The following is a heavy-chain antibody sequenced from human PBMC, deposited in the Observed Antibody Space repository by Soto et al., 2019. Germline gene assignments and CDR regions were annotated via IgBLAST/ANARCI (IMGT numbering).Heavy chain of an antibody. CDR2: IYLSGFT. J-gene: IGHJ5*01. D-gene: IGHD3-3*01. Sequence: SEPLSLTFTVSVGSISPYYWSGIRQHPVEGLEWIGYIYLSGFTYSTPSLKSRVNMSLDTSKNQFSLKLSSVTAADTAVYYCAGGRLDDFWSGYLYYLDSWGRGTLVTVS. CDR1: VGSISPYY. CDR3: AGGRLDDFWSGYLYYLDS. V-gene: IGHV4-59*06.